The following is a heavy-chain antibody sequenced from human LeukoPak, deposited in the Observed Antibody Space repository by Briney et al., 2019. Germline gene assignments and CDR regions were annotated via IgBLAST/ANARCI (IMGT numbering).Heavy chain of an antibody. J-gene: IGHJ4*02. CDR3: ARDRGGAKRRFDY. CDR1: GGSISSSSYY. Sequence: PSETLSLTCTVSGGSISSSSYYWGWIRQPPGKGLEWIGSIYYSGSTYYNPSLKSRVTTSVDTSKNQFSLKLSSVTAADTAVYYCARDRGGAKRRFDYWGQGTLVTVSS. CDR2: IYYSGST. V-gene: IGHV4-39*07. D-gene: IGHD1-26*01.